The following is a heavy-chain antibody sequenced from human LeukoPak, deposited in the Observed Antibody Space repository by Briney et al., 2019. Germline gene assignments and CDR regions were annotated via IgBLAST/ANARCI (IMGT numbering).Heavy chain of an antibody. CDR3: AREKYYDFWSGSKYSFDY. V-gene: IGHV4-61*02. D-gene: IGHD3-3*01. J-gene: IGHJ4*02. CDR1: GGSIRSGRDE. CDR2: IYTSGST. Sequence: ASQTLSLTCSVSGGSIRSGRDEWGGIRRAGGKGLEWIGRIYTSGSTNYNPSLKSRVTISVDTSNTQFSLKLSSVTAADTAVYYCAREKYYDFWSGSKYSFDYWGQGTLVTVSS.